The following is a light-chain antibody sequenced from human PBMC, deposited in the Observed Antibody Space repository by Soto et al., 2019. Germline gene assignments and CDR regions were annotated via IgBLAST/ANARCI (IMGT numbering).Light chain of an antibody. V-gene: IGLV3-1*01. CDR2: QDS. CDR1: KLGDKY. CDR3: QAWDSSTVV. Sequence: SYELTQPPSVSVSPGQTASITCWGDKLGDKYACWYQQKRGQSPVLVIYQDSKRPSGIPERFSGSNSGNTATLTISGTQAMDEADYYCQAWDSSTVVFGGGTKLTVL. J-gene: IGLJ2*01.